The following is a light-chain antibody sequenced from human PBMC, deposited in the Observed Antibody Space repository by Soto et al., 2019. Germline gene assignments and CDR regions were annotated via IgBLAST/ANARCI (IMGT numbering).Light chain of an antibody. V-gene: IGKV1-39*01. CDR3: QQSYSTYWT. CDR2: AAS. CDR1: QSISSY. Sequence: DIQMTQSPSSLSASVGDRVTITCRASQSISSYLNWYQQKPGKAPKLLIYAASSLQSGVPSRFSGSGSGTDFTLTISSLQPEDSATYYCQQSYSTYWTFGQGTKVDIK. J-gene: IGKJ1*01.